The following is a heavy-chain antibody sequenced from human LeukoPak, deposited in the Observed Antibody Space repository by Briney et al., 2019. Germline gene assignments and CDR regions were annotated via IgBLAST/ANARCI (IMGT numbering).Heavy chain of an antibody. CDR1: GYSFTTYW. V-gene: IGHV5-10-1*01. J-gene: IGHJ4*02. CDR3: ARGTSGWQDFFDH. CDR2: IDPSDSYT. Sequence: GESLKISCKGSGYSFTTYWISWVRQMPGKGLEWMGRIDPSDSYTNYSPSFQGHVTISADKSISTAYLQWCSLKASDTAMYCCARGTSGWQDFFDHWGQGTLVTVSS. D-gene: IGHD6-19*01.